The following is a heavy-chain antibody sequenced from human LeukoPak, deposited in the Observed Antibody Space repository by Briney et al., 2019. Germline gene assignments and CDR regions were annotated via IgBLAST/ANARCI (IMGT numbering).Heavy chain of an antibody. CDR3: ARRRYCSGGSCHTAYYFDY. CDR1: GYSFTSYW. V-gene: IGHV5-51*01. Sequence: GESLKISCKGSGYSFTSYWIGWVRQMPGKGLEWMGIIYPGDSDTRYSPSFQGQVTISADKSISTAYLQWSSLKASDTAMYYCARRRYCSGGSCHTAYYFDYWGQGTLVTVSS. D-gene: IGHD2-15*01. J-gene: IGHJ4*02. CDR2: IYPGDSDT.